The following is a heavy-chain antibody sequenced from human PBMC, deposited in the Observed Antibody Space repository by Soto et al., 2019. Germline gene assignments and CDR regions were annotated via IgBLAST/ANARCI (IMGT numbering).Heavy chain of an antibody. V-gene: IGHV1-3*01. J-gene: IGHJ6*02. CDR3: ARVTSTGWRLMDV. D-gene: IGHD6-19*01. CDR1: GYTFTTYA. CDR2: INAGNGNT. Sequence: QVQLVQSGAEVKKPGASVKVSCKASGYTFTTYAMHWVRQAPGQRLEWMGWINAGNGNTKYSQKFQGRVTITGDTSASTAYMELSSLRSEDTAVYYCARVTSTGWRLMDVWGQGTTVTVSS.